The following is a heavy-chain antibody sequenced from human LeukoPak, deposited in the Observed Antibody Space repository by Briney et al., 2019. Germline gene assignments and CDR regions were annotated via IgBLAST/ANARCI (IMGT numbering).Heavy chain of an antibody. CDR2: ISYDGSNK. J-gene: IGHJ4*02. CDR1: GFTFSSYA. V-gene: IGHV3-30*04. Sequence: QPGRSLRLSCAASGFTFSSYAMHWVRQAPGNGLEWVAVISYDGSNKYYADSVKGRFTISRDNSKNTLYLQMNSLRAEDTAVYYCARSDSSGWYDYWGQGTLVTVSS. D-gene: IGHD6-19*01. CDR3: ARSDSSGWYDY.